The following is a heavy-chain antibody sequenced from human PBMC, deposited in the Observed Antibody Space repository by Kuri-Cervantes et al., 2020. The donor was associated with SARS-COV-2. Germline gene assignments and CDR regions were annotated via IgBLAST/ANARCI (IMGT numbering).Heavy chain of an antibody. CDR2: ISAYNGNT. Sequence: ASVKVSCKASGYTFTGYYMHWVRQAPGQGLEWMGWISAYNGNTNYAQKLQGRVTMTRNTSISTAYMELSSLRSEDTAVYYCAREVLPAAHSNYYYYMDVWGKGTTVTVSS. V-gene: IGHV1-8*02. CDR3: AREVLPAAHSNYYYYMDV. CDR1: GYTFTGYY. D-gene: IGHD2-2*01. J-gene: IGHJ6*03.